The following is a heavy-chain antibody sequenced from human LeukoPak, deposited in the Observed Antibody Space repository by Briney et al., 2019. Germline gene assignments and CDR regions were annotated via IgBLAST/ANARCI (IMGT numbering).Heavy chain of an antibody. CDR3: ASEITGTTFAPRAFDI. CDR1: SGSFSGYY. CDR2: INHSGST. Sequence: SDTLSLTCAVYSGSFSGYYWSWIRQPPGKGLEWIGEINHSGSTNYNPSLKSRVTISVDTSKNQFSLKLSSVTAADTAVYYCASEITGTTFAPRAFDIWGQGTMVTVSS. D-gene: IGHD1-20*01. J-gene: IGHJ3*02. V-gene: IGHV4-34*01.